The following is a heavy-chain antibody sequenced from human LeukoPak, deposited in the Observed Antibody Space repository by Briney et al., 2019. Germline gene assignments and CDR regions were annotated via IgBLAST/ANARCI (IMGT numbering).Heavy chain of an antibody. CDR2: IYYSGST. V-gene: IGHV4-39*07. D-gene: IGHD3-22*01. CDR3: ARAGEYYYDPTDDY. Sequence: PSETLSLTRTVSGGSISSSSYYWGWIRQPPGKGLEWIGSIYYSGSTYYNPSLKSRVTISVDTSKNQFSLKLSSVTAADTAVCYCARAGEYYYDPTDDYWGQGTLVTVSS. CDR1: GGSISSSSYY. J-gene: IGHJ4*02.